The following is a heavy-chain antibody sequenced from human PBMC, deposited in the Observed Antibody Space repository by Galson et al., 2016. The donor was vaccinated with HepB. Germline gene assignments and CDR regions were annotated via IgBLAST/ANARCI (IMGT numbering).Heavy chain of an antibody. CDR1: GFNFNSFW. J-gene: IGHJ3*02. CDR3: AGDGTFSSGLGIAFDM. Sequence: SLRLSCATSGFNFNSFWIHWVRQVPGKGPVWVSRINNDGRNIAYADPVKGRFTTSRDDATNTVYLEMNLLTADDTAMYYCAGDGTFSSGLGIAFDMWGQGTMVIVSS. CDR2: INNDGRNI. V-gene: IGHV3-74*01. D-gene: IGHD3-22*01.